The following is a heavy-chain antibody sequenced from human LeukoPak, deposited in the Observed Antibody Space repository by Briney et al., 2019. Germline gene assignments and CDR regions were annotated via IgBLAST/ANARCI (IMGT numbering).Heavy chain of an antibody. Sequence: ASVKVSCKASGYTFTSYGISWVRQAPGQGLEWMGWISAYNGNTNYAQKLQGRVTMTTDTSTSTVYMEMRSLIFDDTAVYYCARGNWNDPLRNWGQGTLITVSS. CDR3: ARGNWNDPLRN. CDR2: ISAYNGNT. V-gene: IGHV1-18*01. J-gene: IGHJ4*02. D-gene: IGHD1-20*01. CDR1: GYTFTSYG.